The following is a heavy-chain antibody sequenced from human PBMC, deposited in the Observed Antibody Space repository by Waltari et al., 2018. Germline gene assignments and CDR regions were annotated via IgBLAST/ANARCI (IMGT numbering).Heavy chain of an antibody. CDR1: GYTLTELS. Sequence: QVQLVQSGAEVKKPGASVKVSCKVSGYTLTELSMHWVRQAPGKGLEWMGGFDPEDGETIYAPKLQGRVTMTEDTSTDTAYMELSSLRSEDTAVYYCATDRDYYDSSGYYSFDYWGQGTLVTVSS. J-gene: IGHJ4*02. V-gene: IGHV1-24*01. D-gene: IGHD3-22*01. CDR2: FDPEDGET. CDR3: ATDRDYYDSSGYYSFDY.